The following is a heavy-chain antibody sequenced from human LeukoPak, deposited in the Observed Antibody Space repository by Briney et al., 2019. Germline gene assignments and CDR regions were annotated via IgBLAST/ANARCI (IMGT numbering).Heavy chain of an antibody. Sequence: PGGSLRLSCATSGFAFDDHTMHWVRQLPGKGLEWLSLISWEGSTTYYADSVKDRFTISRDTSKNSLYLQMNSLRTEDTALYAKARSSSWSYLESWGQGTLVTVSS. D-gene: IGHD6-13*01. CDR1: GFAFDDHT. V-gene: IGHV3-43*01. CDR3: ARSSSWSYLES. CDR2: ISWEGSTT. J-gene: IGHJ4*02.